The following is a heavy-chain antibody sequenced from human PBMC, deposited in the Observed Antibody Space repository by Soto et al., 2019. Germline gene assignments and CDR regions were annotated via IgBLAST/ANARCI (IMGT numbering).Heavy chain of an antibody. CDR2: VNPNNGDT. D-gene: IGHD6-13*01. Sequence: ASVKVSCKASGYPFTGYYMHWVRQAPGRRPEWMGWVNPNNGDTHYVQKFQGRVTMTADTSISTGYMELTRLASDDTALYYCTRRPLWRTQLIKDYGMDVWGQGTTVTVSS. CDR1: GYPFTGYY. CDR3: TRRPLWRTQLIKDYGMDV. V-gene: IGHV1-2*02. J-gene: IGHJ6*02.